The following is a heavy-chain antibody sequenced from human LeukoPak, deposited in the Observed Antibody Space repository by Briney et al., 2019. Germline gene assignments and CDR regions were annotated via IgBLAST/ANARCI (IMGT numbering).Heavy chain of an antibody. Sequence: GGSLRLSCVASGFTFSSYWMSWVRQAPGKGLEWVANIKQDESEKYYVDSVKGRFTISRDNAKNSVYLQMNSLRGEDTAVYYCARDLLLVGSTSDYWGQGTLVTVSS. V-gene: IGHV3-7*01. CDR2: IKQDESEK. CDR1: GFTFSSYW. J-gene: IGHJ4*02. D-gene: IGHD1-26*01. CDR3: ARDLLLVGSTSDY.